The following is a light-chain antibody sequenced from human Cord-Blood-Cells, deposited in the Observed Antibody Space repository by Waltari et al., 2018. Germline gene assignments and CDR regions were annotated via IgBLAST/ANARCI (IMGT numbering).Light chain of an antibody. CDR2: GNS. V-gene: IGLV1-40*01. Sequence: QSVLTQPPSVSGAPGQRVTISCPGSSSNIGAGYDVHWYQQLPGTAPKLLIYGNSNRPSGVPDRFPGSKSGTSASLAITGLQAEDEADYYCQSYDSSLSGLFGGGTKLTVL. J-gene: IGLJ3*02. CDR3: QSYDSSLSGL. CDR1: SSNIGAGYD.